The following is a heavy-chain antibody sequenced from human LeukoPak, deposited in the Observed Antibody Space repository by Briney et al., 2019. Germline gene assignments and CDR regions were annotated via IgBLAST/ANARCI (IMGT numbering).Heavy chain of an antibody. CDR1: GFTFSSYA. CDR2: ISGSGGST. J-gene: IGHJ4*02. V-gene: IGHV3-23*01. CDR3: AKRQYYYGSGSYPDY. D-gene: IGHD3-10*01. Sequence: PGGSLRLSCAASGFTFSSYAMSWVRQAPGKGLEWVSAISGSGGSTYYADSVKGRFTISRDNFKNTLYLQMNSLRAEDTAVYYCAKRQYYYGSGSYPDYWGQGTLVTVSS.